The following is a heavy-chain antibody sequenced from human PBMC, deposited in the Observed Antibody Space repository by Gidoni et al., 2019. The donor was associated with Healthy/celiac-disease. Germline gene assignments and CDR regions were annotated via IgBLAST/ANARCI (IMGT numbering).Heavy chain of an antibody. CDR1: GFPFRSYS. V-gene: IGHV3-21*01. J-gene: IGHJ6*02. CDR2: ISSSSSYI. Sequence: EVQLVESGGGLVKPGGSLRLSCPASGFPFRSYSLNWVRQAQGKGLEWVSSISSSSSYIYYEDSVKGRFTISRDNAKNSLYLQMNSLRAEDTAVYYCAREQAVIVAMVYYYGMDVWGQGTTVTVSS. D-gene: IGHD5-12*01. CDR3: AREQAVIVAMVYYYGMDV.